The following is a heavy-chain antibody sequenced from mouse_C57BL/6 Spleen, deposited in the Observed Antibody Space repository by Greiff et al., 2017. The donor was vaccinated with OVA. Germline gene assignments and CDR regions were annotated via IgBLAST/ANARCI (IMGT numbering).Heavy chain of an antibody. Sequence: VQLQQSGAELVRPGASVKLSCTASGFNIKDDYMHWVKQRPEQGLEWIGWIDPENGDTEYASKFQGKATLTVDKSSSTAYMQLSSLTSEDSAVYYFASPYGNYGYFDVWGTGTTVTVSS. V-gene: IGHV14-4*01. CDR2: IDPENGDT. D-gene: IGHD2-1*01. J-gene: IGHJ1*03. CDR1: GFNIKDDY. CDR3: ASPYGNYGYFDV.